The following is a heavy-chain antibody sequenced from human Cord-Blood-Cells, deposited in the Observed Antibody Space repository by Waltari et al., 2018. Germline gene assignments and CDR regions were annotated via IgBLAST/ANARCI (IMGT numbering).Heavy chain of an antibody. CDR2: IYYSGST. Sequence: QVQLQESGPGLVKPSETLSLTCTVSGGSVSSGSYYWSWIRQPPGKGLEWIGYIYYSGSTNYNPSLKSRVTISVDTSKNQFSLKLSSVTAADTAVYYCARFVVVPAATGDSPDAFDIWGQGTMVTVSS. CDR3: ARFVVVPAATGDSPDAFDI. D-gene: IGHD2-2*01. CDR1: GGSVSSGSYY. V-gene: IGHV4-61*01. J-gene: IGHJ3*02.